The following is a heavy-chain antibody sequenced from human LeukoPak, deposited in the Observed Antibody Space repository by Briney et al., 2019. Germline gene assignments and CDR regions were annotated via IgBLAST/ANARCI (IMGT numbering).Heavy chain of an antibody. J-gene: IGHJ5*02. CDR1: GFIFSSYG. Sequence: GGSLRLSCAASGFIFSSYGMHWVRQAPGKGLEWVAVIWYDGTNHYYADSMKGRFTISRDNSKSTLYLQMNSLRAEDTAVYYCARDLFLDGCTSTSCYSHWFDPWGQGTLVTVSS. D-gene: IGHD2-2*01. V-gene: IGHV3-33*01. CDR3: ARDLFLDGCTSTSCYSHWFDP. CDR2: IWYDGTNH.